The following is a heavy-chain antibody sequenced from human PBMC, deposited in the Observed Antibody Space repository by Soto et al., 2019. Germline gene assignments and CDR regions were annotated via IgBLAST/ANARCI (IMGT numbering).Heavy chain of an antibody. D-gene: IGHD3-22*01. CDR2: ISYDGSNK. Sequence: GGSLRLSCAASGFSLSDHCLHWVRQAPGKGLEWVAVISYDGSNKYYADSVKGRFTISRDNSKNTLYLQMNSLRAEDTAVYYCAKDPSPSIVVVPDYWGQGTLVTVSS. J-gene: IGHJ4*02. CDR3: AKDPSPSIVVVPDY. V-gene: IGHV3-30*04. CDR1: GFSLSDHC.